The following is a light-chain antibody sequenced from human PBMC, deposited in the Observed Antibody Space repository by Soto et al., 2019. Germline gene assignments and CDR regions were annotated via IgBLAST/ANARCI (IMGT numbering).Light chain of an antibody. Sequence: QSVLTQPPSASGSPGRSVTISCTGTGSDVGGYNYVSWYQQHPGKAPKLIIYEVNKRPSGVPDRFSGPKSGNTASLTVSGLQPEDEADYYCGSYAGSHNWVFGGGTKLTVL. J-gene: IGLJ3*02. CDR1: GSDVGGYNY. CDR3: GSYAGSHNWV. CDR2: EVN. V-gene: IGLV2-8*01.